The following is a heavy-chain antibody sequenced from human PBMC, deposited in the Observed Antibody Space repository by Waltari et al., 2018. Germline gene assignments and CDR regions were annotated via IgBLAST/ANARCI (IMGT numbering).Heavy chain of an antibody. CDR2: IYTSGGT. J-gene: IGHJ4*02. V-gene: IGHV4-61*09. Sequence: QVQLQESGPGLVKPSQTLSLTCTVSGGSISSGSYYWSWIRQPAGKGLEWIGYIYTSGGTNYNPPLKSRVTISVDTSKNRFSLKLSSGTAADTAGYYCARYEVVIDYWGQGTLVTVSS. CDR1: GGSISSGSYY. CDR3: ARYEVVIDY. D-gene: IGHD2-21*01.